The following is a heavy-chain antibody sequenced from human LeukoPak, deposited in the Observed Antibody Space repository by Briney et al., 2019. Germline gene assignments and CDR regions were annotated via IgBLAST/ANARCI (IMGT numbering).Heavy chain of an antibody. V-gene: IGHV5-51*01. J-gene: IGHJ4*02. CDR1: GYSFTNYW. CDR3: ASPPTRECSSISCPLSY. D-gene: IGHD2-2*01. Sequence: GESLKISCKGSGYSFTNYWIAWVRQMPGKGLEWMGIINPGDSDTRYSPSFQGQVTISVDKSVSAAYLQWSSLKASDTAMYYCASPPTRECSSISCPLSYWGQGTLVTVSS. CDR2: INPGDSDT.